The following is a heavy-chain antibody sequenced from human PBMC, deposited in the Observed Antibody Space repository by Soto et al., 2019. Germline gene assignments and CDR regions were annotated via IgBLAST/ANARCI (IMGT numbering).Heavy chain of an antibody. CDR3: AKDEGDRIVGAALFDY. CDR1: GFTFDDYA. J-gene: IGHJ4*02. CDR2: ISWNSGSI. V-gene: IGHV3-9*01. D-gene: IGHD1-26*01. Sequence: GGSLRLSCAASGFTFDDYAMNWVRQAPGKGLEWVSGISWNSGSIGYADSVKGRFTISRDNAKNSLYLQMNSLRAEETAVYYCAKDEGDRIVGAALFDYWGQGTLVTVSS.